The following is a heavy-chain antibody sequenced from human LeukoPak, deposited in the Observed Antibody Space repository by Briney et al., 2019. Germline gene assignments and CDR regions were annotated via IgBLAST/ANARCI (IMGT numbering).Heavy chain of an antibody. V-gene: IGHV3-7*01. Sequence: GGSLRLSCAASGFTFSRYWMSWVRQAPGKGLEWVANIKQDGSEESYVDSVKGRFTISRDNAKNSLYLQMSSLRAEDTAVYYCARVNTGGDYWGQGTLVTVSS. J-gene: IGHJ4*02. CDR3: ARVNTGGDY. CDR1: GFTFSRYW. D-gene: IGHD3-10*01. CDR2: IKQDGSEE.